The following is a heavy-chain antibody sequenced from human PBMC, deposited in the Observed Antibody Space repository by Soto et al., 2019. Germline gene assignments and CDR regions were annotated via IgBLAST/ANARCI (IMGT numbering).Heavy chain of an antibody. Sequence: QVQLVQSGAEVKKPGASVKVSCKASGYTFTSYAMHWVRQAPGQRLEWMGWINAGNGNTKYSQNFQGRVTITRDTSASTAHMELRHLRSGGPAGEFWAGSLRVAGGLWGQGTLVPVPS. D-gene: IGHD2-15*01. J-gene: IGHJ4*02. CDR2: INAGNGNT. CDR3: AGSLRVAGGL. V-gene: IGHV1-3*01. CDR1: GYTFTSYA.